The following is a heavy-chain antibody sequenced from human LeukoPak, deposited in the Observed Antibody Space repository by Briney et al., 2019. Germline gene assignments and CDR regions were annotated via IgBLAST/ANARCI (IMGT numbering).Heavy chain of an antibody. V-gene: IGHV3-53*01. D-gene: IGHD5-12*01. CDR3: AREVRGYYFDY. CDR1: GFTATSNY. Sequence: PGGSLRLSCAASGFTATSNYMTWVRQAPGKGLEWVSVISSGGNTYYADSVKGRFAISRDNSKNTVYLQMNGLRAEDTAVYYCAREVRGYYFDYWGQGTLVTASS. CDR2: ISSGGNT. J-gene: IGHJ4*02.